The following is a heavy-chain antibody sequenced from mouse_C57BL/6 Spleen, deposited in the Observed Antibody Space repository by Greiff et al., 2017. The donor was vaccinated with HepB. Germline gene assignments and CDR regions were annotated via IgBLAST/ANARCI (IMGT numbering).Heavy chain of an antibody. CDR1: GYSITSGYY. Sequence: ESGPGLVKPSQSLSLTCSVTGYSITSGYYWNWIRQFPGNKLEWMGYISYDGSNNYNPSLKNRISITRDTSKNQFFLKLNSVTTEDTATYYCARADGIAWFAYWGQGTLVTVSA. J-gene: IGHJ3*01. V-gene: IGHV3-6*01. D-gene: IGHD2-1*01. CDR3: ARADGIAWFAY. CDR2: ISYDGSN.